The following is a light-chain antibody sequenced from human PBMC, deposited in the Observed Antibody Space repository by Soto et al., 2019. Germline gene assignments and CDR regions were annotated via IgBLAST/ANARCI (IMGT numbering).Light chain of an antibody. CDR3: KQYISYPIT. CDR2: AAS. Sequence: DIQMTQSPSSLSASVGDRVTITCRASQGISNYLAWFQQKPGKAPKSLIYAASSLQSGVPSKFTGSEPGQDFPLTLAALHPKDFATYSCKQYISYPITFDQGTRLEIK. V-gene: IGKV1-16*02. CDR1: QGISNY. J-gene: IGKJ5*01.